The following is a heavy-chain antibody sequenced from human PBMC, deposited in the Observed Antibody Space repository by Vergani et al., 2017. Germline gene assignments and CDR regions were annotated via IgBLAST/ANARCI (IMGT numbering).Heavy chain of an antibody. J-gene: IGHJ3*02. Sequence: QVQLQESGPGLVKPSETLSLTCTVSGGSISSYYWSWIRQPPGKGLEWIGYIYYSGSTNYNPSLKSRVTISVDTSKNQFSLKLSSVTAADTAVYYCARDSAAGHDAFDIWGQGTMVTVSS. CDR3: ARDSAAGHDAFDI. CDR1: GGSISSYY. CDR2: IYYSGST. D-gene: IGHD2-2*01. V-gene: IGHV4-59*12.